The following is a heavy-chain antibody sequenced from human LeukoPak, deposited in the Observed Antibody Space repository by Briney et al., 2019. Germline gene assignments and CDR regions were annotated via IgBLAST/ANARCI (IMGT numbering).Heavy chain of an antibody. V-gene: IGHV4-39*01. CDR2: IYYSGST. CDR1: GGSISSSSYY. Sequence: KPPETLSLTCTVSGGSISSSSYYWGWIRQPPGKGLEWIGSIYYSGSTYYNPSLKSRVTISVDTSKNQFSLKLSSVTAADTAVYYCARRIPSYYYYGMDVWGQGTTVTVSS. J-gene: IGHJ6*02. CDR3: ARRIPSYYYYGMDV.